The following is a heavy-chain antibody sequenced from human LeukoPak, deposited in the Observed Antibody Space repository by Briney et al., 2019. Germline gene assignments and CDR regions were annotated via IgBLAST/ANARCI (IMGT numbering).Heavy chain of an antibody. D-gene: IGHD6-13*01. Sequence: PGRSLRLSCTASGFTFSHYGMHWVRQAPGKGLEWVAVIAIDGINKFYADSVKGRVSLSRDNSKNTVYLQMSSLRVADTGVYYCGRGFSNWSLDYWGQGTLITV. CDR2: IAIDGINK. V-gene: IGHV3-30*03. CDR3: GRGFSNWSLDY. CDR1: GFTFSHYG. J-gene: IGHJ4*02.